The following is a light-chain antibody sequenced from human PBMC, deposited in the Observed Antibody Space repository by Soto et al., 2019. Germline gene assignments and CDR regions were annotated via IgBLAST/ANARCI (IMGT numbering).Light chain of an antibody. J-gene: IGLJ3*02. CDR2: EVS. CDR3: SSFTTSGNRV. V-gene: IGLV2-14*01. CDR1: SSDVGGYNY. Sequence: QSALTQPASVSGSPGQSITISCTGTSSDVGGYNYVSWYQQHPGKAPKVMIYEVSNRPSGVSNRFSGSKSGNTASLIISGLQAEDEADYYCSSFTTSGNRVFGGGTQLTVL.